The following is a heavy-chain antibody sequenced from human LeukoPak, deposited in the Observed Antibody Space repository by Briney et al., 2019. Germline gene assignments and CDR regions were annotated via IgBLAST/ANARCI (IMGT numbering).Heavy chain of an antibody. Sequence: GGSLRLSCAASGFIFSDYSMSWVRQAPGKGLEWVSSVTGSGVSSDYADSVKGRFTISRDNSRNTLYLQMNSLRGEDAAVYSCARGGIPTGPYYYFYYMDVWGKGTAVTVSS. CDR2: VTGSGVSS. J-gene: IGHJ6*03. CDR1: GFIFSDYS. V-gene: IGHV3-23*01. D-gene: IGHD3-10*01. CDR3: ARGGIPTGPYYYFYYMDV.